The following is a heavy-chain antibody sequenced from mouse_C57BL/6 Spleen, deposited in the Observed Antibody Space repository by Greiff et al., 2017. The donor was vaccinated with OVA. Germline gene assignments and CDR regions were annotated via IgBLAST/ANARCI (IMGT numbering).Heavy chain of an antibody. V-gene: IGHV1-64*01. J-gene: IGHJ4*01. Sequence: VQLQQPGAELVKPGASVKLSCKASGYTFTSYWMHWVKQRPGQGLEWIGMIHPNSGSTNYNEKFKSKATLTVDKSSSTAYMQLSSLTSEDSAVYYCARQGHYYGSSYDAMDYWGQGTSVTVSS. CDR1: GYTFTSYW. CDR3: ARQGHYYGSSYDAMDY. D-gene: IGHD1-1*01. CDR2: IHPNSGST.